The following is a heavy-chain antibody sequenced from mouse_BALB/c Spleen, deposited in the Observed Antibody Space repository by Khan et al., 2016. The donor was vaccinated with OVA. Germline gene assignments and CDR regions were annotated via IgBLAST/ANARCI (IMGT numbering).Heavy chain of an antibody. CDR1: GFTFSDYY. V-gene: IGHV5-4*02. D-gene: IGHD1-1*02. CDR3: GRAGYGGFAY. Sequence: EVQLQESGGGLVKPGGSLKLSCAASGFTFSDYYMYWVRQTPEKRLEWVATISDGGSYTYYPDSVKGRFTISRDNAKHNLYLQMSSLKSEDTAMYYCGRAGYGGFAYWGQGTLVTVSA. CDR2: ISDGGSYT. J-gene: IGHJ3*01.